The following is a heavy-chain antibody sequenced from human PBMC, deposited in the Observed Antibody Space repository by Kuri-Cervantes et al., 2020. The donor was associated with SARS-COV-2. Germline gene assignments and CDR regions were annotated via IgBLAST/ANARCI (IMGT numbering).Heavy chain of an antibody. Sequence: SETLSLTCTVSGGSISSSSYYWGWIRQPPGKGLEWIGSNYYSGSTYYNPSLKSRVTIFVDTSKNQFSLKLSSVTAADTAVYYCARHNNCSGGSCYAGPFDYWGQGTLVTVSS. CDR3: ARHNNCSGGSCYAGPFDY. V-gene: IGHV4-39*01. CDR1: GGSISSSSYY. D-gene: IGHD2-15*01. CDR2: NYYSGST. J-gene: IGHJ4*02.